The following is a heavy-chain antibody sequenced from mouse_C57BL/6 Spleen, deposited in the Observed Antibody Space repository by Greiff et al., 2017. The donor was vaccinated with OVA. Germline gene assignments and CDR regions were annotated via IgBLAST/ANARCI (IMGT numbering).Heavy chain of an antibody. D-gene: IGHD2-14*01. CDR2: INPGSGGT. J-gene: IGHJ2*01. CDR1: GYAFTNYL. CDR3: ARGGTPYYFDY. V-gene: IGHV1-54*01. Sequence: QVQLQQSGAELVRPGTSVKVSCKASGYAFTNYLIEWVKQRPGQGLEWIGVINPGSGGTNYNEKFKVKATLTADKSSSTAYMQLSSLTSEDSAVYFCARGGTPYYFDYWGQGTTLTVSS.